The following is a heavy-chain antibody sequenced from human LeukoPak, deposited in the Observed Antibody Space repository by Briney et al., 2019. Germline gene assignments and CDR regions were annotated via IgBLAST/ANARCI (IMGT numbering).Heavy chain of an antibody. CDR3: ASWPGGWYGEDF. V-gene: IGHV3-53*01. D-gene: IGHD6-19*01. Sequence: GGSLRLSCAATGLTVSSNFMSWVRQAPGKGLEWVSVIYAGGSTYYTDSVKGRFTISRDTPKNTLYLQMNSLRAEDTAVYYCASWPGGWYGEDFWGKGTLVTVSS. CDR2: IYAGGST. CDR1: GLTVSSNF. J-gene: IGHJ4*02.